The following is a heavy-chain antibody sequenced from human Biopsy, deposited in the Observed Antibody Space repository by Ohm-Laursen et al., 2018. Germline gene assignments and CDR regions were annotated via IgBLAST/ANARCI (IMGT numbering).Heavy chain of an antibody. J-gene: IGHJ5*02. CDR3: AGGAAKGNPYDH. D-gene: IGHD3-10*01. V-gene: IGHV1-69*06. CDR2: IIPTFDTP. CDR1: GGTFSSYV. Sequence: ASVKVSCKASGGTFSSYVISWVRQAPGQGLEWMGRIIPTFDTPTYAPDFQGRVTFTADKSTGTTHLDLSRLRSEDTAIYYCAGGAAKGNPYDHWGQGTLVTVSS.